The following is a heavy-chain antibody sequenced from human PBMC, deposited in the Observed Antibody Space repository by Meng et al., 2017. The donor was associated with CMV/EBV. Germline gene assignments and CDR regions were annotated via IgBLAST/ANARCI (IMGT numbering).Heavy chain of an antibody. CDR2: ISSSSSTI. CDR3: ARVTMGIRLGDTSGLDY. Sequence: GESLKISCAASGFTFSSYSMNGVRQAPGKGLEWVSYISSSSSTIYYADSVKGRFTISRDNAKNSLYLQMNSLRAEDTAVYYCARVTMGIRLGDTSGLDYWGQGTLVTVSS. CDR1: GFTFSSYS. V-gene: IGHV3-48*04. J-gene: IGHJ4*02. D-gene: IGHD3-16*01.